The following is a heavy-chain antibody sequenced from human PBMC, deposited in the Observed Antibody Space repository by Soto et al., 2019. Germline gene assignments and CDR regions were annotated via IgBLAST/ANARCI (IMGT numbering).Heavy chain of an antibody. CDR3: ATTYSSSWHASPRWFDP. J-gene: IGHJ5*02. V-gene: IGHV1-24*01. CDR2: FDPEDGET. CDR1: GYTLTELS. D-gene: IGHD6-13*01. Sequence: GASVKVSCKVSGYTLTELSMHWVRQAPGKGLEWMGGFDPEDGETIYAQKFQGRVTMTEDTSTDTAYMELSSLRSEDTAVYYCATTYSSSWHASPRWFDPWGQGTLVTVSS.